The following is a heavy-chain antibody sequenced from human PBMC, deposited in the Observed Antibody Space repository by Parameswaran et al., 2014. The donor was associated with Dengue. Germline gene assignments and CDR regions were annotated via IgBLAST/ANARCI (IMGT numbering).Heavy chain of an antibody. D-gene: IGHD6-13*01. CDR3: ARGRAYSSSWYPGPYYYYGMDV. CDR2: INHSGST. J-gene: IGHJ6*02. Sequence: RWIRQPQEGLEWIGEINHSGSTNYNPSLKSRVAISVDTSKNQFSLKLSSVTAADTAVYYCARGRAYSSSWYPGPYYYYGMDVWGQGTTVTVSS. V-gene: IGHV4-34*01.